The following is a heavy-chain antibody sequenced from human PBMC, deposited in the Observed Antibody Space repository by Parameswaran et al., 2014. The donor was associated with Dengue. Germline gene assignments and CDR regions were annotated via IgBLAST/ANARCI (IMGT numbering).Heavy chain of an antibody. CDR3: ARAPDNGLNWFGP. V-gene: IGHV4-59*01. Sequence: AISSARWIRQPPGKGLEWIGTFHYSGSTNYKPSLKSRVTVSLDTSKNQFSLKLTSVTAADTAVYYCARAPDNGLNWFGPWGQGSLVTVSS. CDR2: FHYSGST. CDR1: AISSA. D-gene: IGHD1-1*01. J-gene: IGHJ5*02.